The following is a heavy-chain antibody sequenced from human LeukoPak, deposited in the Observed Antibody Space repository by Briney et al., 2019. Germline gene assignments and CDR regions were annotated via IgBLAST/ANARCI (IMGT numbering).Heavy chain of an antibody. Sequence: TSETLSLTCTVSGDSMRNTNYYWGWIRQPPGKGLEWIGGIYYLGGTNYNPSLESRVSISVDTSKNQFSLSLSSVTAADTAVYYCARELWIGESRYFDFWGRGTLVTVSS. J-gene: IGHJ2*01. CDR3: ARELWIGESRYFDF. D-gene: IGHD3-10*01. V-gene: IGHV4-39*07. CDR2: IYYLGGT. CDR1: GDSMRNTNYY.